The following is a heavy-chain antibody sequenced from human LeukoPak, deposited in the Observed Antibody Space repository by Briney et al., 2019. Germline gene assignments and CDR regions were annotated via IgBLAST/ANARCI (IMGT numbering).Heavy chain of an antibody. CDR1: GLTFNSYN. D-gene: IGHD3-10*01. J-gene: IGHJ4*02. Sequence: GGSLRLSCAASGLTFNSYNMNWVRQAPGKGLEWVSYMSFTSSPIYYADSVKGRFTISRDNAKNSLYLQMNSLRAEDTAVYYCARDKSPRAYYGSGNGDYWGQGTLVTVSS. CDR3: ARDKSPRAYYGSGNGDY. V-gene: IGHV3-21*05. CDR2: MSFTSSPI.